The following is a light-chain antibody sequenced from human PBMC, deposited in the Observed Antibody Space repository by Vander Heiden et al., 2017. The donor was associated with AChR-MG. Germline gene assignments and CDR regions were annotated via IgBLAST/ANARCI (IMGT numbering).Light chain of an antibody. CDR2: NNN. J-gene: IGLJ2*01. V-gene: IGLV1-40*01. Sequence: QSVLTQPPSVSGAPGQRVTISCTGSSSNIGADYDVHWYQQVPGTAPKLLISNNNIRPWGAPDRSSGSKSGPSASLAITGLQAEDGADYYCQSYDGSRGGAVFGGGRVFGGGTKLTVL. CDR3: QSYDGSRGGAVFGGGRV. CDR1: SSNIGADYD.